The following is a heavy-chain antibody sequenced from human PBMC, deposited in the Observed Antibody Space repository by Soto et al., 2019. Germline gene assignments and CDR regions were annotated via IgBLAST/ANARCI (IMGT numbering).Heavy chain of an antibody. Sequence: EVQLLESGGGLIQPGGSRRLSCAASGFIFSNYAMNWVRQAPGKGLEWVSSVSDSGVATHFADSVKGRFSISRDNSKNTQSLQMNSLRAEDTAVYYCARQGETGYTSGWKDDAFDVWGQGTVVTVSA. D-gene: IGHD6-19*01. J-gene: IGHJ3*01. CDR2: VSDSGVAT. V-gene: IGHV3-23*01. CDR1: GFIFSNYA. CDR3: ARQGETGYTSGWKDDAFDV.